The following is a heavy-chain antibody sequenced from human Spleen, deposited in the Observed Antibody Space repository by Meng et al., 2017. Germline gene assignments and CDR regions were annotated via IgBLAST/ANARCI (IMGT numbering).Heavy chain of an antibody. J-gene: IGHJ4*02. CDR3: ATSFSGYAFDY. D-gene: IGHD5-12*01. CDR2: IYYSGST. CDR1: GGSISSGDYY. V-gene: IGHV4-61*08. Sequence: QVQLPESGPGLVKPSQTLSLTCTVSGGSISSGDYYWSWIRQPPGKGLEWIGYIYYSGSTNYNPSLKSRVTVLADTSKNHFSLRLSSVTAADTAVYYCATSFSGYAFDYWGQGALVTVSS.